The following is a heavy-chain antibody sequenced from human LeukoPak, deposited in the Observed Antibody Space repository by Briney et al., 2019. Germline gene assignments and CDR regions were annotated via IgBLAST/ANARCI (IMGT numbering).Heavy chain of an antibody. J-gene: IGHJ6*02. CDR3: AKDAYGMDV. CDR1: GFTFSSYG. CDR2: ISYDGSNK. Sequence: GRSLRLSCAASGFTFSSYGMHWVRQAPGKGLEWVAVISYDGSNKYYADSVKGRFTISRDNSKNTLYLQMNSLRAEDTAVYYCAKDAYGMDVWGQGTTITVSS. V-gene: IGHV3-30*18.